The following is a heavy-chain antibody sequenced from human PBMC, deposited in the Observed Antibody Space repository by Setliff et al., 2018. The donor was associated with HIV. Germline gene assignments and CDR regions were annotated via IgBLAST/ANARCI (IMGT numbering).Heavy chain of an antibody. D-gene: IGHD1-26*01. J-gene: IGHJ4*02. CDR2: INHSGST. CDR1: GGSFSGYY. Sequence: SETLSLTCAVYGGSFSGYYWSWIRQPPGKGLEWIGEINHSGSTNYNMSLWSRVTISLDASRNQLSLELISVTAADTAVYYCAGGPGTTSTDYWAQGTLVTVSS. CDR3: AGGPGTTSTDY. V-gene: IGHV4-34*01.